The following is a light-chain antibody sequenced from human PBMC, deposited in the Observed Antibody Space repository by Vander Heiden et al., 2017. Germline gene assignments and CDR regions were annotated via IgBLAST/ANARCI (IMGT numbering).Light chain of an antibody. J-gene: IGKJ2*01. CDR2: DAS. CDR3: QQRSNWPPG. Sequence: EIVLIQSPATLSLSPGERATLSCRASQSVTSYLAWYQQKPGQAPRLLIYDASNRATGIPARFSGSGSVTDFTLTISSLEPEDFAVYYCQQRSNWPPGFGQGTKLEIK. CDR1: QSVTSY. V-gene: IGKV3-11*01.